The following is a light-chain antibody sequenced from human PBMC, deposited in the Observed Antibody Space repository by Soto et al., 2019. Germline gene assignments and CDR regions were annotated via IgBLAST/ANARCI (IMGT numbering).Light chain of an antibody. CDR1: QSVSSNH. Sequence: EIVLTQSPGTLSLSPGERATLSCRASQSVSSNHLAWYQQKLAQAPRLLIYDASSRATGIPDRFSGSGSGTGFTLTISRLEPEDFAVYYCQQRTDRPPWTFGQGTKVESK. CDR2: DAS. J-gene: IGKJ1*01. CDR3: QQRTDRPPWT. V-gene: IGKV3D-20*02.